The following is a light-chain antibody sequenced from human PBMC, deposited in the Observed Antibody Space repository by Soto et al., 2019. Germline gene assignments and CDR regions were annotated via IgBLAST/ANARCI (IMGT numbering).Light chain of an antibody. Sequence: QSVLTQPASVSGSPGQSITISCTGTSSDIGGYNYVSWCQQHPGKAPKLMIYEVSNRPSGVSNRFSGSKSGNTASLTISGLQAEDEADYYCSSYTSSNYVFGTGTKVTVL. CDR2: EVS. CDR3: SSYTSSNYV. V-gene: IGLV2-14*01. J-gene: IGLJ1*01. CDR1: SSDIGGYNY.